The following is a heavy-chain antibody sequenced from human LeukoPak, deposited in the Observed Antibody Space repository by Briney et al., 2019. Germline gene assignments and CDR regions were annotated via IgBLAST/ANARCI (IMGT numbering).Heavy chain of an antibody. V-gene: IGHV4-30-2*01. Sequence: KPSQTLSLTCTVSGDSISSGGYYWSWIRQPPGKGLEWIGYIYHGESTHFNPSLKSRVTISVDRSKNQFSLKLTSVTAADTAVYYCARRPGSGQQLADYLLRYFDYWGQGTLVTVSS. CDR2: IYHGEST. CDR1: GDSISSGGYY. D-gene: IGHD6-13*01. J-gene: IGHJ4*02. CDR3: ARRPGSGQQLADYLLRYFDY.